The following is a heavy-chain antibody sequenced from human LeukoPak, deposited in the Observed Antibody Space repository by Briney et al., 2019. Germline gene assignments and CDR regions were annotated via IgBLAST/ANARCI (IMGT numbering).Heavy chain of an antibody. J-gene: IGHJ4*02. D-gene: IGHD6-19*01. Sequence: ASVKVSCKASGGTFSSYAISWVRQAPGQRLEWMGWMNPNSGNTGYAQKFQGRVTMTRNTSISTAYMELSSLRSEDTAVYYCARGRRIAVAGTRKYYFDYWGQGTLVTVSS. CDR1: GGTFSSYA. V-gene: IGHV1-8*02. CDR3: ARGRRIAVAGTRKYYFDY. CDR2: MNPNSGNT.